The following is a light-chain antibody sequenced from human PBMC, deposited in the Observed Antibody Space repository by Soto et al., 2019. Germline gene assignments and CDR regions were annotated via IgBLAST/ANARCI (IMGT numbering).Light chain of an antibody. Sequence: GDRVTITCRASQSISSWLAWYQQKPGKSPKLLIYDASSLESGVPSRFSGSGSGTEFTLTISSLQPDDFATYYCQQYNSYSGTFGQGTKVDIK. CDR2: DAS. J-gene: IGKJ1*01. V-gene: IGKV1-5*01. CDR3: QQYNSYSGT. CDR1: QSISSW.